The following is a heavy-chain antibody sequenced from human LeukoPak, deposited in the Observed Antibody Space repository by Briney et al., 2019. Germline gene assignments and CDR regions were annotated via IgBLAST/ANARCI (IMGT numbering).Heavy chain of an antibody. J-gene: IGHJ4*02. D-gene: IGHD1-26*01. Sequence: SETLSLTCTVSGGSISSSSYYWGWIRQPPGKGLEWIGSIYYSGSTYYNPSLKSRVTISVDTSKNQFSPKLSSVTAADTAVYYCARAPSGGEWELLTYYFDYWGQGTLVTVSS. CDR3: ARAPSGGEWELLTYYFDY. CDR1: GGSISSSSYY. CDR2: IYYSGST. V-gene: IGHV4-39*07.